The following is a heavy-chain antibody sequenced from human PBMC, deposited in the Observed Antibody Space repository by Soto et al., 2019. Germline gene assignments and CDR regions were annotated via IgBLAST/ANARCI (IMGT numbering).Heavy chain of an antibody. CDR3: ARVEDGYDSSGYYSYNWFDP. D-gene: IGHD3-22*01. CDR1: GGSFSGYY. J-gene: IGHJ5*02. CDR2: INHSGST. Sequence: SETLSLTCAVYGGSFSGYYWSWIRQPPGKGLEWIGEINHSGSTNYNPSLKSRVTISVDTSKNQFSLKLSSVTAADTAVYYCARVEDGYDSSGYYSYNWFDPWGQGTLVTVSS. V-gene: IGHV4-34*01.